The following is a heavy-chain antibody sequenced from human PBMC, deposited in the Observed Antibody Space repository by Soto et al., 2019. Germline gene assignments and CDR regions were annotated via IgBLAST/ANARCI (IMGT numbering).Heavy chain of an antibody. Sequence: ASVKVSYKASGYTFTSYGISWVRQAPGQGLEWMGWISAYNGNTNYAQELQGRVTMTTDTSTSTAYMELRSLRSDDTAVYYCARLRYYDSSGYPYFDYWGQGTLVTVSS. CDR3: ARLRYYDSSGYPYFDY. CDR2: ISAYNGNT. CDR1: GYTFTSYG. J-gene: IGHJ4*02. D-gene: IGHD3-22*01. V-gene: IGHV1-18*04.